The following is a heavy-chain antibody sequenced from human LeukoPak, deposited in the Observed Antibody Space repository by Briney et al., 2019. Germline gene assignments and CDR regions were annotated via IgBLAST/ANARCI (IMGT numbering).Heavy chain of an antibody. CDR3: AKNAHYQGYSYGGIDY. CDR1: GFTFSSYG. D-gene: IGHD5-18*01. V-gene: IGHV3-30*18. CDR2: ISYDGSNK. Sequence: GGSLRLSCAASGFTFSSYGMHWVRQAPGKGLEWVAVISYDGSNKYYADSVKGRFTISRDNSKNTLYLQMNSLRAEDTAVYYCAKNAHYQGYSYGGIDYWGQGTLVTVSS. J-gene: IGHJ4*02.